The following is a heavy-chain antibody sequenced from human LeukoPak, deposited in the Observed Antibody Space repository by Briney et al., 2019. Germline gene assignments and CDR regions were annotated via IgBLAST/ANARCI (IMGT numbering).Heavy chain of an antibody. Sequence: GASVKVSCKASGYTFTSYDINWVRQATGQGLEWMGWMNPNSGNTGYAQKFQGRVTMTRDTSISTAYMDLNMLRSDDTAVYYCARAYDPIYYYASGSSPWGQGTLVTVSS. CDR1: GYTFTSYD. CDR3: ARAYDPIYYYASGSSP. J-gene: IGHJ5*02. D-gene: IGHD3-10*01. CDR2: MNPNSGNT. V-gene: IGHV1-8*01.